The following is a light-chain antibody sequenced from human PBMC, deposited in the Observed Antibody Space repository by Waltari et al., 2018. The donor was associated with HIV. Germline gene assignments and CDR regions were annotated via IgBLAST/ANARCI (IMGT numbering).Light chain of an antibody. CDR2: WAS. Sequence: DIVLTQSPDSLAVSLGERATMNCTSSPKFLFSSTNKNYLSWYQQRPGQPPRLLIYWASWRESGVPERFTCSGSGTNFTLTISRLQADDVAVYFCQQYYSTPRTFGQGTKV. CDR1: PKFLFSSTNKNY. CDR3: QQYYSTPRT. V-gene: IGKV4-1*01. J-gene: IGKJ1*01.